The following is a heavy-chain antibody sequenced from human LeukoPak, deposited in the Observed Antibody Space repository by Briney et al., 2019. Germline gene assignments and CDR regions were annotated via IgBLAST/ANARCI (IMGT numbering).Heavy chain of an antibody. V-gene: IGHV4-59*12. D-gene: IGHD3-22*01. CDR2: ISYSGGT. J-gene: IGHJ4*02. Sequence: SETLSLTCTVSGDSISTYYWSWIRQPPGKGLEWIGFISYSGGTNYNPSLKSRVTMSVDTSKNQFSLKLSSVTAADTAVYYCARDRGGYYDSSGYFDYWGQGTLVTVSS. CDR3: ARDRGGYYDSSGYFDY. CDR1: GDSISTYY.